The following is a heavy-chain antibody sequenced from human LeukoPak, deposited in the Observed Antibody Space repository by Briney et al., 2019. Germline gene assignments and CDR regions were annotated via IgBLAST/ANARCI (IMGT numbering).Heavy chain of an antibody. Sequence: PGGSLRLSCAASGFTFSSYDMHWVRQATGKGLEWVSAIGTAGDTYYPGSVKGRFTISRENAKNSLYLQMNSLRAGDTAVYYCVRYCSSTSCLDAFDIWGQGTMVTVSS. D-gene: IGHD2-2*01. CDR2: IGTAGDT. CDR3: VRYCSSTSCLDAFDI. V-gene: IGHV3-13*01. CDR1: GFTFSSYD. J-gene: IGHJ3*02.